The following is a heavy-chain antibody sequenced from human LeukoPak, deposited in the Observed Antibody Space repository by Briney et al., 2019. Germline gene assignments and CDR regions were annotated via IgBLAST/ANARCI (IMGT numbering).Heavy chain of an antibody. Sequence: SVKVSCKASGGTFSSYAISWVRQAPGQGLEWMARIIPILGIANYAQKFQGRVTITADKSTSTAYMELSSLRSEDTAVYYCARDGGSGSYYYSDYWGQGTLVTVSS. D-gene: IGHD1-26*01. CDR2: IIPILGIA. CDR3: ARDGGSGSYYYSDY. J-gene: IGHJ4*02. V-gene: IGHV1-69*04. CDR1: GGTFSSYA.